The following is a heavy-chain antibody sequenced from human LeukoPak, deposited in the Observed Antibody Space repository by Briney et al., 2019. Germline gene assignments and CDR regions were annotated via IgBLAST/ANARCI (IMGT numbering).Heavy chain of an antibody. CDR2: ISSSGSTI. D-gene: IGHD3-22*01. Sequence: GRSLRLSCAASGFTFSDYYMSWIRQAPGKGLEWVSYISSSGSTIYYADSVKGRFTISRDNAKNSLYLQMNSLRAEDTAVYYCAKDWAMIVVVDAFDIWGQGTMVTVSS. J-gene: IGHJ3*02. V-gene: IGHV3-11*01. CDR1: GFTFSDYY. CDR3: AKDWAMIVVVDAFDI.